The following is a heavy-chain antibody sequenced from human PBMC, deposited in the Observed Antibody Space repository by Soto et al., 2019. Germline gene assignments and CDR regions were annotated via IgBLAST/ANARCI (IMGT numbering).Heavy chain of an antibody. D-gene: IGHD6-13*01. V-gene: IGHV6-1*01. J-gene: IGHJ6*04. CDR1: GDSVSSNSAA. Sequence: SQTLSLTCAISGDSVSSNSAAWNWIRQSPSRGLEWLGRTYYRSKWYNDYAVSVKSRITINPDTSKNQFSLQLNSVTPEDTAVYYCAREAAACIGSHYYYHYGMDFWGKGTTVTVSS. CDR2: TYYRSKWYN. CDR3: AREAAACIGSHYYYHYGMDF.